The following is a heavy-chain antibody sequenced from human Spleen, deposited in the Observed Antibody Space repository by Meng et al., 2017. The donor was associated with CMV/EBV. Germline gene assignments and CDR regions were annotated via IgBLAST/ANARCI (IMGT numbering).Heavy chain of an antibody. D-gene: IGHD6-13*01. CDR1: GFTFNNYW. CDR2: INGDGRST. V-gene: IGHV3-74*01. Sequence: GSLKISCVVSGFTFNNYWMHWVRQAPGKGLVWVSRINGDGRSTNYGDSVKGRFTISRDNAKNSLYLQMNSLRAEDTAVYYCARRAAAGKGGYYWGQGTLVTVSS. J-gene: IGHJ4*02. CDR3: ARRAAAGKGGYY.